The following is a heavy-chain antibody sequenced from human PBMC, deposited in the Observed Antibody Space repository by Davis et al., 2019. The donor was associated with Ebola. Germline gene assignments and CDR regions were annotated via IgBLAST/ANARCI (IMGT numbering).Heavy chain of an antibody. CDR1: GFTFSSYG. D-gene: IGHD3-10*01. V-gene: IGHV3-33*01. J-gene: IGHJ5*01. Sequence: GGSLRLSCAASGFTFSSYGMHWVRQAPGKGLEWVAVIWYDGSNKYYADSVKGRFTISRDNSKNTLYLQMNSLRAEDTAVYYCARELTMVRGLGPWGQGTLVTVSS. CDR2: IWYDGSNK. CDR3: ARELTMVRGLGP.